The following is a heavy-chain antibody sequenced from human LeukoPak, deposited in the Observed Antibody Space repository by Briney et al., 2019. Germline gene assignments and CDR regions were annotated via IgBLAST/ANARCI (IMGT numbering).Heavy chain of an antibody. CDR1: GGTFSTYP. V-gene: IGHV1-8*02. D-gene: IGHD2-15*01. CDR3: ARGGIRGDAFDI. CDR2: MNPNSGNT. Sequence: ASVKVSCKASGGTFSTYPISWVRQATGQGLEWMGWMNPNSGNTGYAQKFQGRVTMTRNTSISTAYMELSSLRSEDTAVYYCARGGIRGDAFDIWGQGTMVTVSS. J-gene: IGHJ3*02.